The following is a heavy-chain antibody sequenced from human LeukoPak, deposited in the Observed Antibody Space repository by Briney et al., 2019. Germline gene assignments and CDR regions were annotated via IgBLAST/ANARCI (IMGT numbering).Heavy chain of an antibody. CDR1: GGSISTYY. CDR3: ARESRLVVVAATPTTRFDP. CDR2: IYSSGST. J-gene: IGHJ5*02. V-gene: IGHV4-4*07. Sequence: SETLSLTCTVSGGSISTYYWSWIRQPAGKGLEWIGRIYSSGSTNYNPSLKSRVTMSVDTSKNQFSLKLNSVTAADTAVYYCARESRLVVVAATPTTRFDPWGQGTLVTVSS. D-gene: IGHD2-15*01.